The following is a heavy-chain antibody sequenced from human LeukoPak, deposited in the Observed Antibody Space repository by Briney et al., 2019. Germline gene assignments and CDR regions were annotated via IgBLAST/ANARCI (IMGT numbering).Heavy chain of an antibody. J-gene: IGHJ4*02. CDR2: ISSGSDTI. CDR3: ARKYEQT. D-gene: IGHD2-2*01. Sequence: GGSLRLSCAASGFTFSSYSMSWVRQAPGKGLEWVSYISSGSDTIYYADSVKGRFTISRDNAENSLYLQMNSLRDEDTAVYYCARKYEQTWGQGTLVTVSS. V-gene: IGHV3-48*02. CDR1: GFTFSSYS.